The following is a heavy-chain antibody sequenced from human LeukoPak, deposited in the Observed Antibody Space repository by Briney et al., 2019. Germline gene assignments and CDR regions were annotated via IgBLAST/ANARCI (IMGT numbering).Heavy chain of an antibody. Sequence: GRSLRLSCAASGFTFSSYGMHWVRQAPGKGLEWVAVIWYDGSNKYHADSVKGRFTISRDNSKNTLYLQMNSLRAEDTAVYYCARPDLYEPLDYWGQGTLVTVSS. CDR2: IWYDGSNK. CDR3: ARPDLYEPLDY. J-gene: IGHJ4*02. CDR1: GFTFSSYG. V-gene: IGHV3-33*01. D-gene: IGHD2-8*01.